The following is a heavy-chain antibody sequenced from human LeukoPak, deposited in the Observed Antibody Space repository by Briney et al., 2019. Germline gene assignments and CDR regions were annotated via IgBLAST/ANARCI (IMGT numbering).Heavy chain of an antibody. V-gene: IGHV3-48*03. CDR2: ISNSGNTK. D-gene: IGHD3-10*02. CDR1: GFTFSNYE. CDR3: AELGITMIGGV. Sequence: PGGSLRLSCAASGFTFSNYEMSWLRQAPGKGLEWISYISNSGNTKYYADSVKGRFTISRDNAKNSLYLQMNSLRAEDTAVYYCAELGITMIGGVWGKGTTVTISS. J-gene: IGHJ6*04.